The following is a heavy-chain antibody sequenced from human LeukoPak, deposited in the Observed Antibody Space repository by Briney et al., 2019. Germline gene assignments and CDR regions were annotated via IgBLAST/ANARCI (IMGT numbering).Heavy chain of an antibody. D-gene: IGHD2-21*01. Sequence: SETLSLTCAVSGGSFNGYYWSWIRHPPGKGLEWIGEINQSESSNYNPSLKSRVSISVDTAKNQLSLKVNSVTAADTAVYYCARGLRSVIYSGHWFDSWGQGTLVTVSS. CDR3: ARGLRSVIYSGHWFDS. CDR2: INQSESS. CDR1: GGSFNGYY. J-gene: IGHJ5*01. V-gene: IGHV4-34*01.